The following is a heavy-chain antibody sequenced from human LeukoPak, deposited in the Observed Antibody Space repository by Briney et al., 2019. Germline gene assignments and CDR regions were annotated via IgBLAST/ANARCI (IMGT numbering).Heavy chain of an antibody. CDR1: GGSISSYY. CDR3: ARDLRTQWLGDAFDI. J-gene: IGHJ3*02. D-gene: IGHD6-19*01. CDR2: IYYSGST. Sequence: PSETPSLTCTVSGGSISSYYWSWIRQPPGKGLEWIGYIYYSGSTNYNPSLKSRVTISVDTSKNQFSLKLSSVTAADTAVYYCARDLRTQWLGDAFDIWGQGTMVTVSS. V-gene: IGHV4-59*01.